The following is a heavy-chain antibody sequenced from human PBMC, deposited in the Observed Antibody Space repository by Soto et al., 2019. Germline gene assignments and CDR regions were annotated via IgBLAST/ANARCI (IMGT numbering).Heavy chain of an antibody. CDR1: GFAFSNFA. J-gene: IGHJ6*02. Sequence: QEQVVESGGGVVQPGRSLRLSCAASGFAFSNFAMHWVRQVAGKGLEWVAAISYDGGNKYFADSVKGRFTISRDNSKNTLYVEMNSLRAEDTAVYYCARDAYGMDVWGQGTKVTVSS. CDR3: ARDAYGMDV. V-gene: IGHV3-30-3*01. CDR2: ISYDGGNK.